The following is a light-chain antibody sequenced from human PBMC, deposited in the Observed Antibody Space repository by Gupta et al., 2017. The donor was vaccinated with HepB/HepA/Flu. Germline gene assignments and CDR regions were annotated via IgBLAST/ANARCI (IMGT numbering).Light chain of an antibody. V-gene: IGKV2-28*01. CDR3: MQAQDKTLT. Sequence: IVMTESLLSLPVIPGERASISCRSSQSLLHNIGYHYLDWYLQKPGQSRQLMIYVGTNRASGVPDRCSGSGSGTDFTLRISRVEAEDVGIYYCMQAQDKTLTFGGGTKVEI. J-gene: IGKJ4*01. CDR1: QSLLHNIGYHY. CDR2: VGT.